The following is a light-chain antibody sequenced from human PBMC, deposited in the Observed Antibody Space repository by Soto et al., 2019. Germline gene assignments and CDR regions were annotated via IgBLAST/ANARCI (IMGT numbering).Light chain of an antibody. J-gene: IGKJ1*01. V-gene: IGKV1-5*01. CDR1: QSISTS. CDR2: DAS. CDR3: QLYDSYSWT. Sequence: DVQMTQSPSTLSASVVDRVTITFLASQSISTSLAWYQQKAGKAPHLLIYDASTLESGVPSRFSGTGSGTDFSLTIGSLQPDDFATYYCQLYDSYSWTFGQGTKVDIK.